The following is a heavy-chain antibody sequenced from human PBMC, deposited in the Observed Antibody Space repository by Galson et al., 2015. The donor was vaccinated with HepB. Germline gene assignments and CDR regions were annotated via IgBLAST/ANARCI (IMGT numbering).Heavy chain of an antibody. CDR2: IYSDGST. V-gene: IGHV3-66*01. CDR3: ASGGGYNYGRWFYYMDV. J-gene: IGHJ6*03. D-gene: IGHD5-18*01. CDR1: GITVSSKY. Sequence: SLRLSCAASGITVSSKYMSWVRQAPGKGLEWVSVIYSDGSTYYADSVKGRFTISRDKSQNTLYLQMNALRAEDTAVYYCASGGGYNYGRWFYYMDVWGKGTTVTVSS.